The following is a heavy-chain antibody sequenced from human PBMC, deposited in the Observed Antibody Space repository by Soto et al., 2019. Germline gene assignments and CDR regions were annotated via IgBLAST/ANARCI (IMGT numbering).Heavy chain of an antibody. Sequence: GGSLRLSCAASGFTFSSYSMNWVRQAPGKGLEWVSYISSSSSTIYYADSVKGRFTISRDNAKNSLYLQMNSLRAEDTAVYCCASPNYGDYIIDAFDIWGQGTMVTVSS. J-gene: IGHJ3*02. CDR2: ISSSSSTI. D-gene: IGHD4-17*01. CDR1: GFTFSSYS. V-gene: IGHV3-48*01. CDR3: ASPNYGDYIIDAFDI.